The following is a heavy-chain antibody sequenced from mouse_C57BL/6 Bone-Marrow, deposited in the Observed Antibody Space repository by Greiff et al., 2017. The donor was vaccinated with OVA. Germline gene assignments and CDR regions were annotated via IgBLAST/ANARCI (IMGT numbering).Heavy chain of an antibody. CDR1: GYSFTDYN. CDR2: INPNYGTT. J-gene: IGHJ2*01. D-gene: IGHD1-1*01. Sequence: VQLQQSGPELVKPGASVKISCKASGYSFTDYNMNWVKQSNGKSLEWIGVINPNYGTTSYNQKFKGKATLTVDQSSSTSYMQLNSLTSEDSAVYDGARLYYYGSSYDYWGQGTTLTVSS. CDR3: ARLYYYGSSYDY. V-gene: IGHV1-39*01.